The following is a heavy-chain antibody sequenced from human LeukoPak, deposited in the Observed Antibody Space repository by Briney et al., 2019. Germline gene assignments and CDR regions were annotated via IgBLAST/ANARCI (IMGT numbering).Heavy chain of an antibody. D-gene: IGHD6-13*01. Sequence: PGGSLRLSCAASGFTVSGNYMSWVRQAPGKGLEWVSVIYSGGSTYYADSVKGRFTISRDNSKNTLYLQMNSLRAEDTAVYYCARPQRGSNSRDYYYYGMDVWGQGTTVTVSS. CDR2: IYSGGST. J-gene: IGHJ6*02. CDR3: ARPQRGSNSRDYYYYGMDV. V-gene: IGHV3-53*01. CDR1: GFTVSGNY.